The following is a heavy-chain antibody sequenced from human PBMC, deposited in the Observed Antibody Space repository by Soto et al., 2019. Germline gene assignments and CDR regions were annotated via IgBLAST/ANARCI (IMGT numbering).Heavy chain of an antibody. J-gene: IGHJ4*02. CDR3: ARTPTIFGVATVDY. V-gene: IGHV1-18*01. CDR2: ISAYNGNT. D-gene: IGHD3-3*01. CDR1: GYTFANYG. Sequence: GASVEVSCKASGYTFANYGIIWVRQAHGQGLEWMGWISAYNGNTNYAQKLQGRVTMTTDTSTSTAYMELRSLRSDDTAVYYCARTPTIFGVATVDYWGQGTLVTVSS.